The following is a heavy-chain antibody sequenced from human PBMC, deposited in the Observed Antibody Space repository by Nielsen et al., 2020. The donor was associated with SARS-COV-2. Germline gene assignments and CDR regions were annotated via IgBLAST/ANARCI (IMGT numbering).Heavy chain of an antibody. Sequence: GESLKISCAASGFTFSSYEMNWVRQAPGKGLEWVSYISSSGSTIYYADSVKGRFTISRDNAKNSLYLQMNSLRAEDTAVYYCARERVTIFGVVIRGGMDVWGQGTTVTVSS. CDR3: ARERVTIFGVVIRGGMDV. J-gene: IGHJ6*02. D-gene: IGHD3-3*01. CDR1: GFTFSSYE. V-gene: IGHV3-48*03. CDR2: ISSSGSTI.